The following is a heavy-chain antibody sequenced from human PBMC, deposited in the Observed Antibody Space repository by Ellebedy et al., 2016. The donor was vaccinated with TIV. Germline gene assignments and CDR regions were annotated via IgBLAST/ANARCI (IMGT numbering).Heavy chain of an antibody. D-gene: IGHD3-10*01. CDR3: VRLRWFVENNLLDY. Sequence: GGSLRLSXTASGFTFSSYTMNWVRQAPGKGLEWVSSIDSSSKYIHYADSVTGRFTIFRDNAKNSLYLQMNSLRADDTAVYYCVRLRWFVENNLLDYWGQGTLVTVSS. CDR2: IDSSSKYI. CDR1: GFTFSSYT. V-gene: IGHV3-21*01. J-gene: IGHJ4*02.